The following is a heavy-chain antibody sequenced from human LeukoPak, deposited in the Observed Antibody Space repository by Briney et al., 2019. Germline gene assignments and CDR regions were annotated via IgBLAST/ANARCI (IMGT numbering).Heavy chain of an antibody. J-gene: IGHJ3*01. Sequence: GGSLRLSCAASGITFSSFWMSWVRQAPGKGLEWVANIKQDGSEKYYVDSVKGRFTISRDNAKNSLYLQMNNLRDEDTAVYYCARVDWGSFAFDVWGQGTLVTVSS. V-gene: IGHV3-7*02. CDR2: IKQDGSEK. CDR1: GITFSSFW. D-gene: IGHD7-27*01. CDR3: ARVDWGSFAFDV.